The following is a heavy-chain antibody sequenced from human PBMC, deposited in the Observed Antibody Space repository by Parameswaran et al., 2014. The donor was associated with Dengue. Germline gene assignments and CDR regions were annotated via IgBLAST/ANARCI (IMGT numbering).Heavy chain of an antibody. J-gene: IGHJ4*02. V-gene: IGHV3-21*01. D-gene: IGHD6-6*01. Sequence: KWIRQPPGKGLEWVSSISSSSSYIYYADSVKGRFTISRDNAKNSLYLQMNSLRAEDTAVYYCARGPLSEQLVRAWRVYYFDYWGQGTLVTVSS. CDR3: ARGPLSEQLVRAWRVYYFDY. CDR2: ISSSSSYI.